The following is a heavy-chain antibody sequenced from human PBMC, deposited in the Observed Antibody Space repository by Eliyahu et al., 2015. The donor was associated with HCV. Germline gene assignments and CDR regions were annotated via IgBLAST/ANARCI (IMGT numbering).Heavy chain of an antibody. J-gene: IGHJ4*02. Sequence: AISGSGVSTYYADSVKGRFTNSRDNSKNTLYLQMNSLRAEDTAVYYCGTKIQLHYWGQGTLVTVSS. V-gene: IGHV3-23*01. D-gene: IGHD5-18*01. CDR3: GTKIQLHY. CDR2: ISGSGVST.